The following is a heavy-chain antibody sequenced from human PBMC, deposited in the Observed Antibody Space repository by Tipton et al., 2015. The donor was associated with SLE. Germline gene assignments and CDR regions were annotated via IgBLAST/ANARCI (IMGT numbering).Heavy chain of an antibody. CDR2: ISGGGGST. CDR3: AKDRYCGGGTCFASYFDL. Sequence: SLRLSCAASGFSFSSYGMHWVRQSPGKGLEWVSLISGGGGSTHYADSVRGRFTISRDNSKNTLSLQLNTLRADDTAIYYCAKDRYCGGGTCFASYFDLWGQGTPVTVSS. CDR1: GFSFSSYG. D-gene: IGHD2-21*01. V-gene: IGHV3-23*01. J-gene: IGHJ4*02.